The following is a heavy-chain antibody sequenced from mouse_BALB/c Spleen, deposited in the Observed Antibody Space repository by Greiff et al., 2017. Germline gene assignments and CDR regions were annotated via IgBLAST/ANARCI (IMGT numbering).Heavy chain of an antibody. D-gene: IGHD1-1*01. J-gene: IGHJ2*01. V-gene: IGHV1S56*01. Sequence: VQLQQSGPELVKPGASVRISCKASGYTFTSYYIHWVKQRPGQGLEWIGWIYPGNVNTKYNEKFKGKATLTADKSSSTAYMQLSSLTSEDSAVYFCARNYGISYAFDYWGQGTTLTVSS. CDR3: ARNYGISYAFDY. CDR1: GYTFTSYY. CDR2: IYPGNVNT.